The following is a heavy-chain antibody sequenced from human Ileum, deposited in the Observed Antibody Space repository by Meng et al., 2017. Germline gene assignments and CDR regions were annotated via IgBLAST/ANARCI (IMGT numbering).Heavy chain of an antibody. V-gene: IGHV1-2*02. CDR3: ARVYSGYVSPSAYFDY. J-gene: IGHJ4*02. D-gene: IGHD5-12*01. CDR2: INPNSGGT. Sequence: ASVMVSCKASGYTFTGYYMHWVRQAPGQGLEWMGWINPNSGGTSYAQKFQGRVTMTRDTSISTAYMELSRLRSDDTAVYYCARVYSGYVSPSAYFDYWGQGTLVTVSS. CDR1: GYTFTGYY.